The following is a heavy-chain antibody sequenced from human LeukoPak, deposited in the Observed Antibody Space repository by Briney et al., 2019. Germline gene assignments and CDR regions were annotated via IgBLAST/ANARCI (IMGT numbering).Heavy chain of an antibody. CDR2: IKQDGSEK. Sequence: GGSLRLSCAASGFTFSSYWMSWVRQAPGKGLEWVANIKQDGSEKYYVDSVKGRFTISRDNAKNSLYLQMNSLRAEDTAVYYCARDRHYDFWSGYSGEVDYWGQGALVTVSS. CDR1: GFTFSSYW. D-gene: IGHD3-3*01. V-gene: IGHV3-7*01. J-gene: IGHJ4*02. CDR3: ARDRHYDFWSGYSGEVDY.